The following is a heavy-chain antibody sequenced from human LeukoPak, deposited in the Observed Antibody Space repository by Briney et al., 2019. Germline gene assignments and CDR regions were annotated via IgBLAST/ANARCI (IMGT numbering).Heavy chain of an antibody. J-gene: IGHJ4*02. CDR1: GYTFSDFS. CDR2: INVRSNYR. V-gene: IGHV3-21*01. Sequence: GGSLRLSCAASGYTFSDFSVNWVRQAPGKGLEWVSSINVRSNYRYYADSVRGRFTISRDDARDSLFLQMNSLRAEDTAVYFCVRLRRNSDRSGYYYYYDYWGQGTLVTVSS. CDR3: VRLRRNSDRSGYYYYYDY. D-gene: IGHD3-22*01.